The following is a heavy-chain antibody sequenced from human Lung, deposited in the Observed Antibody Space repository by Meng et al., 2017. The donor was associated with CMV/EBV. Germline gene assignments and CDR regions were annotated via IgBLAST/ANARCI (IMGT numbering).Heavy chain of an antibody. CDR2: ISSSSRYI. CDR3: ATRMGTGYTRD. CDR1: GFTFSGYS. J-gene: IGHJ1*01. V-gene: IGHV3-21*01. D-gene: IGHD6-13*01. Sequence: GESLKISCAASGFTFSGYSMNWVRQAPGKGLEWVSMISSSSRYIYYADSVKGRFTISRDNAENSLYLQMNNLRADDTAVYYCATRMGTGYTRDWGHGTLVTVSS.